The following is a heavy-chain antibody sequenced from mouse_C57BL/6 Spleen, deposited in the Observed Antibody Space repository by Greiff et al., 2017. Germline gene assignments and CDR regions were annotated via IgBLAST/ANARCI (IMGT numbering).Heavy chain of an antibody. CDR2: IYPGDGDT. CDR1: GYAFSSYW. V-gene: IGHV1-80*01. CDR3: ASSLGRDY. D-gene: IGHD4-1*01. J-gene: IGHJ2*01. Sequence: VQLQESGAELVKPGASVKISCTASGYAFSSYWMNWVKQRPGKGLEWIGKIYPGDGDTNYNGKFKGKATLTADKSSSTAYMQHSSLTSEDSSVYFCASSLGRDYWGQGTTLTVSS.